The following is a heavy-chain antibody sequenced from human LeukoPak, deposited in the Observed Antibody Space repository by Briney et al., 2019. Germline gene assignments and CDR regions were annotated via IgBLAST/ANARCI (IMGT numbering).Heavy chain of an antibody. V-gene: IGHV4-4*02. Sequence: SETLSLTCAVSGGSISSSNRWSWVRQPPGKGLEWIGEIYHSGSTNYNPSLKSRVTISVDKSKNQFSLKLSSVTAADTAVYYCARAGYYYDSSGYAFDYWGQGTLVTVSS. D-gene: IGHD3-22*01. CDR3: ARAGYYYDSSGYAFDY. J-gene: IGHJ4*02. CDR2: IYHSGST. CDR1: GGSISSSNR.